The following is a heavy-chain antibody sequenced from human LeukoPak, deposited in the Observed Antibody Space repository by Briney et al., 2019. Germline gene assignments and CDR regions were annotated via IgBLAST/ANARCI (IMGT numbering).Heavy chain of an antibody. Sequence: SETLSLTCNVSGGSISSGDYYWSWIRQPPGKGLEWIGYIYYSGSTYYNPSLKSRVTISVDTSKNQFSLKLSSVTAADTAVYYCARGGLSGYERNIDYWGQGTLVTVSS. CDR2: IYYSGST. J-gene: IGHJ4*02. CDR1: GGSISSGDYY. V-gene: IGHV4-30-4*01. CDR3: ARGGLSGYERNIDY. D-gene: IGHD5-12*01.